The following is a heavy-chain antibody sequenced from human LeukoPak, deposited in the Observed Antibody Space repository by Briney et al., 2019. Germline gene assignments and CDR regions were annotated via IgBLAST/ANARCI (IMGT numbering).Heavy chain of an antibody. Sequence: GGSLRLSCAASGFTFSSYAMSWVRQAPGKGLEWVSVLSGGGGNTYYADSVKGRFTISRDNSKNTVYLEMNSLRAEDTAVYYRARDRSLDILATNAVDYWGQGTLVTVSS. D-gene: IGHD5-12*01. CDR2: LSGGGGNT. V-gene: IGHV3-23*01. CDR3: ARDRSLDILATNAVDY. J-gene: IGHJ4*02. CDR1: GFTFSSYA.